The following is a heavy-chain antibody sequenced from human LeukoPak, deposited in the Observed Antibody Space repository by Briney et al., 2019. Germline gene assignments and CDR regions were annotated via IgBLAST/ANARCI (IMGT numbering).Heavy chain of an antibody. CDR1: GFTFSSYS. J-gene: IGHJ4*02. CDR2: ISSSSTI. V-gene: IGHV3-48*01. CDR3: ARDHRYIAAADY. D-gene: IGHD6-13*01. Sequence: GGSLRLSCAASGFTFSSYSLNWVRQAPGKGLEWVSYISSSSTIYYADSVKGRFTISRDNAKNSLSLQMNSLRAEDTAVYYCARDHRYIAAADYWGQGTLVTVSS.